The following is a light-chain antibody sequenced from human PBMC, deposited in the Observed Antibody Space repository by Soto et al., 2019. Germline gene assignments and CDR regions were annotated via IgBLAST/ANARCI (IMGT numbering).Light chain of an antibody. Sequence: DIQMTQSPSSLSASVGDRVTITCQASQDISNYLNWYQQRQGKAPKLLIYASSNLVSGVPSRFTGSGSGTEFTLTISSLQPEDFATYYCQQSYRTPYTFGQGTKLETK. CDR1: QDISNY. J-gene: IGKJ2*01. CDR2: ASS. CDR3: QQSYRTPYT. V-gene: IGKV1-39*01.